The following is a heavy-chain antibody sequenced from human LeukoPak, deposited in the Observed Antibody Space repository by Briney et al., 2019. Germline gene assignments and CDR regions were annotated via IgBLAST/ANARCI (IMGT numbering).Heavy chain of an antibody. CDR3: ARVAQWLAPFYYYYYGTDV. CDR1: GGTFSSYA. J-gene: IGHJ6*02. CDR2: IIPIFGTA. Sequence: VASVKVSCKASGGTFSSYAISWVRQAPGQGLEWMGGIIPIFGTANYAQKFQGRVTITADESTSTAYMELSSLRSEDTAVYYCARVAQWLAPFYYYYYGTDVWGQGTTVTVSS. V-gene: IGHV1-69*13. D-gene: IGHD6-19*01.